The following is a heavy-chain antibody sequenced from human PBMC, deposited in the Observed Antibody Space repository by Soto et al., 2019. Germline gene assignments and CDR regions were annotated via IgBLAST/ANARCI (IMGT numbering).Heavy chain of an antibody. CDR2: ISDDGNTK. V-gene: IGHV3-30-3*01. CDR1: GFSFGTYA. Sequence: QVQLVESGGGVVQPGTSLRLSCAASGFSFGTYAMYWVRQAPGRGLEWVAVISDDGNTKYYADYVKGRFTISRDNSRNTLYLQIYSLRAEDAAVYYCASSYLYNSGGYYPFDNWGQGTLVTVSA. D-gene: IGHD3-22*01. CDR3: ASSYLYNSGGYYPFDN. J-gene: IGHJ4*02.